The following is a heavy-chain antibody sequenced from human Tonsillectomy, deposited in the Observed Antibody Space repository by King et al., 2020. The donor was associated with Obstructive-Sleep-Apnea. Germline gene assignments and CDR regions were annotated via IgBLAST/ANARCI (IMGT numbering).Heavy chain of an antibody. CDR1: GFTFSSYG. V-gene: IGHV3-30*18. Sequence: QLVQSGGGVVQPGRSLRLSCAASGFTFSSYGMHWVRQAPGKGLEWVAVISYDGSNKYYADSVKGRFTISRDNSKNTLYLQMNSLRAEDTAVYYCAKGVKWLRLSYCYGMDVWGQGTTVTVSS. CDR2: ISYDGSNK. CDR3: AKGVKWLRLSYCYGMDV. D-gene: IGHD5-12*01. J-gene: IGHJ6*02.